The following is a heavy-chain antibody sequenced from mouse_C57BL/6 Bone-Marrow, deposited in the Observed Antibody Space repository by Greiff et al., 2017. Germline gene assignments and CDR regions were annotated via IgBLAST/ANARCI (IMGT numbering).Heavy chain of an antibody. J-gene: IGHJ4*01. CDR1: GFNITDYY. CDR3: ARSYYGGYAMDY. V-gene: IGHV14-2*01. Sequence: VHVKQSGAELVKPGASVKLSCTASGFNITDYYMPWVKQRTEQGLEWIGRIDPEDGDTKYAPKFQGKATITADTSSNTAYLQLSSLTSEDTAVYYCARSYYGGYAMDYWGQGTSVTVSS. CDR2: IDPEDGDT. D-gene: IGHD1-1*01.